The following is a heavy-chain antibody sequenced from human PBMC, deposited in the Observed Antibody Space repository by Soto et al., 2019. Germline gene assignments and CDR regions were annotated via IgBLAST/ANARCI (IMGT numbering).Heavy chain of an antibody. CDR1: GYTFTGYY. V-gene: IGHV1-2*04. D-gene: IGHD4-4*01. Sequence: GASVKVSCKASGYTFTGYYMHWVRQAPGQGLEWMGWINPNSGGTNYAQKFQGWVTMTRDTSISTAYMELSRLRSDDTAVYYCARGHMTTVTGLYYYYMDVWGKGTTVTGSS. CDR2: INPNSGGT. CDR3: ARGHMTTVTGLYYYYMDV. J-gene: IGHJ6*03.